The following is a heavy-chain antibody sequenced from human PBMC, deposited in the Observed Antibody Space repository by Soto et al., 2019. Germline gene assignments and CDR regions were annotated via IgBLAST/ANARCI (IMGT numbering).Heavy chain of an antibody. J-gene: IGHJ5*02. V-gene: IGHV1-69*02. CDR2: IIPILGIA. D-gene: IGHD2-15*01. CDR3: ARSPGAANWFHQ. CDR1: GGTFSSYT. Sequence: SVNVYCKASGGTFSSYTISWVRQAPGQGLEWMGRIIPILGIANYAQKFQDRVTMTADKSTSTAYMELSSLRSEDTAVYYCARSPGAANWFHQWGEGTLVTVSS.